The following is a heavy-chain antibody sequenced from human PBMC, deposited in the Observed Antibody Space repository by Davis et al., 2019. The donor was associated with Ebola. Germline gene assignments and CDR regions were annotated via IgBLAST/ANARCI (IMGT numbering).Heavy chain of an antibody. Sequence: GESLKISCVASGFNFDNSWMTWVRQAPGKGLEWVANMKGDGSLENYVDSVKGRFTISRDNAKKSLYLEMNSLRAEDTAVYYCARMKGNYSPPGFVWGQGTLVTVSS. D-gene: IGHD3-10*01. V-gene: IGHV3-7*01. CDR2: MKGDGSLE. J-gene: IGHJ4*02. CDR3: ARMKGNYSPPGFV. CDR1: GFNFDNSW.